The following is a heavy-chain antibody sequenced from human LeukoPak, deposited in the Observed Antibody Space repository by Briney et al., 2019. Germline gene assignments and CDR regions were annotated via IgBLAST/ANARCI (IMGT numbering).Heavy chain of an antibody. V-gene: IGHV3-30*02. D-gene: IGHD5-18*01. J-gene: IGHJ4*02. CDR3: ARDAGYSYGWDTFDY. Sequence: PGGSLRLSCAASGFTFSTFGMHWVRQAPGKGLEWAAFIRYDETSKYYADSVKGRFTISRDNSKNTLHLQMNSLRAEDTAVYYCARDAGYSYGWDTFDYWGQGTLVTVSS. CDR1: GFTFSTFG. CDR2: IRYDETSK.